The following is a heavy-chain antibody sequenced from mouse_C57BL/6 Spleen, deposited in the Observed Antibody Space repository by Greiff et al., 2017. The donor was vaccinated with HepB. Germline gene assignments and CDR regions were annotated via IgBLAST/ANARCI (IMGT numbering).Heavy chain of an antibody. V-gene: IGHV1-64*01. CDR3: AREEGNYDYDPRYFDV. CDR2: IHPNSGST. D-gene: IGHD2-4*01. J-gene: IGHJ1*03. CDR1: GYTFTSYW. Sequence: QVQLQQPGAELVKPGASVKLSCKASGYTFTSYWMHWVKQRPGQGLEWIGMIHPNSGSTNYNEKFKSKATLTVDKSSSTAYMQLRSLTSEDSAVYYCAREEGNYDYDPRYFDVWGTGTTVTVSS.